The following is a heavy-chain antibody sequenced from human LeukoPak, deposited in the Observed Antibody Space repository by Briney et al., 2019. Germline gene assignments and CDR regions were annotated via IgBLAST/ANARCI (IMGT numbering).Heavy chain of an antibody. CDR1: GLTFNDYA. D-gene: IGHD3-22*01. V-gene: IGHV3-9*01. J-gene: IGHJ4*02. CDR3: AKDMTYYYASSAQDY. CDR2: ISWNSGSI. Sequence: GRSLRLSCAASGLTFNDYAMHWVRHAPGKGLEWVSGISWNSGSIGYADSVKGRFTISRDNAKNSLYLQMNSLRAEDTALYYCAKDMTYYYASSAQDYWGQGTLVTVSS.